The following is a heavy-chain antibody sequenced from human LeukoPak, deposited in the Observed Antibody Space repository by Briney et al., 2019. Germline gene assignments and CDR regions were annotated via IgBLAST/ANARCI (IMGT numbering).Heavy chain of an antibody. CDR3: ARRGRTGTENNYYYGMDV. D-gene: IGHD4-17*01. V-gene: IGHV3-30*02. CDR1: GFTFNYYG. J-gene: IGHJ6*02. CDR2: IEYDGSKK. Sequence: PGGSLRLSCTASGFTFNYYGMHWVRQAPGKGLEWVAFIEYDGSKKYDADSVKGRFTISRDNSKNTVYLHMNSLRPEDTAVYYCARRGRTGTENNYYYGMDVWGQGTTVTVSS.